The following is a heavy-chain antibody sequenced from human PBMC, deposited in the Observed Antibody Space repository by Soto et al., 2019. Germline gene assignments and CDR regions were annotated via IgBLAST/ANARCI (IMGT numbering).Heavy chain of an antibody. CDR3: ARGSGITGTTKDWFDP. CDR2: MYSSGTT. V-gene: IGHV4-30-4*01. Sequence: SETLSLTCTVSGGFIISGDYYWSWIRQSPGKGLEWIGYMYSSGTTYYNPSLKSRVTISIDASKNQFYLRLSSVTAADTAVYYCARGSGITGTTKDWFDPWGQGTLVTVSS. D-gene: IGHD1-7*01. J-gene: IGHJ5*02. CDR1: GGFIISGDYY.